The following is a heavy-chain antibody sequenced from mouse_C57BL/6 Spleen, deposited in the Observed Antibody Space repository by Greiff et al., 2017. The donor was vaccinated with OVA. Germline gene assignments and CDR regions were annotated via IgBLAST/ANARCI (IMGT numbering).Heavy chain of an antibody. D-gene: IGHD2-4*01. CDR2: INPSTGGT. V-gene: IGHV1-42*01. Sequence: EVQLQQSGPELVKPGASVKISCKASGYSFTGYYMNWVKQSPEKSLEWIGEINPSTGGTTYNQKFKAKATLTVDKSSSTAYMQLKSLTSEDSAVYYCARDYDRGFAYWGQGILVTVSA. CDR3: ARDYDRGFAY. J-gene: IGHJ3*01. CDR1: GYSFTGYY.